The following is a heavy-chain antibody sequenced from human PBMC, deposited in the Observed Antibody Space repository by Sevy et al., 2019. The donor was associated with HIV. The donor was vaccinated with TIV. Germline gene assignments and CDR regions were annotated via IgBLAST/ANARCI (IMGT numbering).Heavy chain of an antibody. V-gene: IGHV4-34*01. CDR3: ARYRVAGNFDY. Sequence: SETLSLTCGFYGGSFSGYYWSWIRQPPGKGLEWIGEINHSGSTNYNPSLKSRVTISVDTSKNQFSLKLSSVTAADTAVYYCARYRVAGNFDYWGQGTLVTVSS. CDR2: INHSGST. D-gene: IGHD6-19*01. J-gene: IGHJ4*02. CDR1: GGSFSGYY.